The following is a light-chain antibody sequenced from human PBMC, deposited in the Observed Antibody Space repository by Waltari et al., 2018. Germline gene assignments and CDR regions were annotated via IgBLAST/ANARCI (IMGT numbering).Light chain of an antibody. CDR1: QNINTW. J-gene: IGKJ1*01. CDR3: LQYNCEPRT. V-gene: IGKV1-5*03. Sequence: DIQMTQSPSTLSASVGDRVTITCRASQNINTWLAWHQQKPGKAPNLLIYKASSLESGVPSRFSGSGSGTEFTLTISSLQPYDFATYYCLQYNCEPRTFGQGTKVEVK. CDR2: KAS.